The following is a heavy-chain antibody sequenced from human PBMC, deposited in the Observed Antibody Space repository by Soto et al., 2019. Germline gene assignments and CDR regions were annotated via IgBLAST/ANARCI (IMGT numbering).Heavy chain of an antibody. J-gene: IGHJ4*02. V-gene: IGHV3-23*01. D-gene: IGHD5-12*01. CDR2: ISGSGGST. CDR3: AKTLSGYDYGLFDY. Sequence: GGSLRLSYAASGFTFSSYAMSWVRQAPGKGLEWVSAISGSGGSTYYADSVKGRFTISRDNSKNTLYLQMNSLRAEDTAVYYCAKTLSGYDYGLFDYWGQGTLVTVSS. CDR1: GFTFSSYA.